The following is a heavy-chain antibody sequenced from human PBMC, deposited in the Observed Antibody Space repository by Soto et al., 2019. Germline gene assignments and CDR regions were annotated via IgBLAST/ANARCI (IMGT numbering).Heavy chain of an antibody. CDR1: GGTFSSYA. CDR2: IIPIFGTA. J-gene: IGHJ4*02. CDR3: ASLFSLGYCSGGSCQAPNFDY. Sequence: GASVKVSCKASGGTFSSYAISWVRQAPGQGLEWMGGIIPIFGTANYAQKFQGRVTMTRDTSTSTAYMELSSLRSEDTAVYYCASLFSLGYCSGGSCQAPNFDYWGQGTLVTVSS. V-gene: IGHV1-69*05. D-gene: IGHD2-15*01.